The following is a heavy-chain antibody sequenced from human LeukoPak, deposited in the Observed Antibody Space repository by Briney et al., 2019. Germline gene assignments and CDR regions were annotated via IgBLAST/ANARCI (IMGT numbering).Heavy chain of an antibody. V-gene: IGHV4-31*03. Sequence: TSETLSLTCTVSGGSISSGGYSWSWIRQHPGKGLEWIGYIYYSGSTYYNPSLKSRVTISVDTSKNQFSLKLSSVTAADTAVCYCARLNYYDSSGYLYYFDYWGQGTLVTVSS. CDR3: ARLNYYDSSGYLYYFDY. CDR2: IYYSGST. D-gene: IGHD3-22*01. CDR1: GGSISSGGYS. J-gene: IGHJ4*02.